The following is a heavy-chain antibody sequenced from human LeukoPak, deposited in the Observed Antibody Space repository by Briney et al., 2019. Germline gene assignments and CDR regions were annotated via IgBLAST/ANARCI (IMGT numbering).Heavy chain of an antibody. CDR3: AAYGSGSRDY. CDR1: GGSISSYY. J-gene: IGHJ4*02. V-gene: IGHV4-59*08. D-gene: IGHD3-10*01. Sequence: PSETLSLTCTVSGGSISSYYWSWIRQPPGKGLEWIGYIYYSGSTNYNPSLKSRVTISVDTSKNQFSLKLSSVTAADTAVCYCAAYGSGSRDYWGQGTLVTVSS. CDR2: IYYSGST.